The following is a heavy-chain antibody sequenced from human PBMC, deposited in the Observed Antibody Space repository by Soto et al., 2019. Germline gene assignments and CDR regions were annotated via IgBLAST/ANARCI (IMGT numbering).Heavy chain of an antibody. D-gene: IGHD6-13*01. CDR3: ARYSSKDYYGMDV. V-gene: IGHV1-2*04. J-gene: IGHJ6*02. CDR1: GYTFTGYY. Sequence: QVQLVQSGAEVKKPGASVKVSCKASGYTFTGYYMHWVRQAPGQGLEWMGWINPNSGGTNYAQKCQGWVTMTRDTSISTAYMELSRLRSDDTAVYYCARYSSKDYYGMDVWGQGTTVTVSS. CDR2: INPNSGGT.